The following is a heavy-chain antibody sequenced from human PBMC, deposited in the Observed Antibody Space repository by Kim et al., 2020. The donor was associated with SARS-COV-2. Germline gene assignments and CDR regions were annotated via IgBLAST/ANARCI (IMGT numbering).Heavy chain of an antibody. D-gene: IGHD3-22*01. CDR3: ASDRYYYDSSGYYGLDY. V-gene: IGHV1-69*13. CDR1: GGTFSSYA. CDR2: IIPIFGTA. J-gene: IGHJ4*02. Sequence: SVKVSCKASGGTFSSYAISWVRQAPGQGLEWMGGIIPIFGTANYAQKFQGRVTITADESTSTAYMELSSLRSEDTAVYYCASDRYYYDSSGYYGLDYWGQGTLVTVSS.